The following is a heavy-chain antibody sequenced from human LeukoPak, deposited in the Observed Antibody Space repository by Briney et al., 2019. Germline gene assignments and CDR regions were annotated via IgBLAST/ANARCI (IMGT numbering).Heavy chain of an antibody. V-gene: IGHV3-21*01. Sequence: PGGSLRLSCAASGFTFSSYSMNWVRQAPGKGLEWVSSISSSSSYIYYADSVKGRFTISRDNAENSLYLQMNSLRAEDTAVYYCARAGYCSSTSCYTFDYWGQGTLVTVSS. CDR2: ISSSSSYI. CDR1: GFTFSSYS. CDR3: ARAGYCSSTSCYTFDY. J-gene: IGHJ4*02. D-gene: IGHD2-2*02.